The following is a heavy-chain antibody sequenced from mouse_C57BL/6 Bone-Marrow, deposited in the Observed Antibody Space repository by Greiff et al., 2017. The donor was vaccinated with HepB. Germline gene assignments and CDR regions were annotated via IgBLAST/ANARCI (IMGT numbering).Heavy chain of an antibody. Sequence: VQLQQSGAELVKPGASVKISCKASGYAFSSYWMNWVKQRPGKGLEWIGQIYPGDGDTNYNGKFKGKATLTADKSSSTAYMQLSSLTSEDSAVYICARSETAQATGFDYWGQGTTLTVSS. V-gene: IGHV1-80*01. CDR2: IYPGDGDT. D-gene: IGHD3-2*02. J-gene: IGHJ2*01. CDR1: GYAFSSYW. CDR3: ARSETAQATGFDY.